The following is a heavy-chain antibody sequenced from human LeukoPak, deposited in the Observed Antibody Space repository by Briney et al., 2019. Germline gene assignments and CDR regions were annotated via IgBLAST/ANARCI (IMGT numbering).Heavy chain of an antibody. Sequence: PSETLSLTCTASGGSISSSSYYWGWIRQPPGKGLEWIGSIYYSGSTYYNPSLKSRVTISVDTSKNQFSLKLSSVTAADTAVYYCARRTYIYGDYAPGSVYCGQGTLVTVSS. J-gene: IGHJ4*02. D-gene: IGHD4-17*01. CDR1: GGSISSSSYY. CDR3: ARRTYIYGDYAPGSVY. CDR2: IYYSGST. V-gene: IGHV4-39*01.